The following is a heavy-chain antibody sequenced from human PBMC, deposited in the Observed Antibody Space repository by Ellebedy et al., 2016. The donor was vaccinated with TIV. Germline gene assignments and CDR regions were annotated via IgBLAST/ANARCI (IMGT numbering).Heavy chain of an antibody. V-gene: IGHV4-34*01. CDR1: GGSFSGHY. CDR2: INHSGST. Sequence: SETLSLXXAVYGGSFSGHYWSWIRQSPGKGLEWIGEINHSGSTNCNPSLKSRVSVSVDTSKNQFSLKLSSVTAADAAVYYCARGLILVAGTLLFDWWGQGTLVTVSS. J-gene: IGHJ4*02. CDR3: ARGLILVAGTLLFDW. D-gene: IGHD6-19*01.